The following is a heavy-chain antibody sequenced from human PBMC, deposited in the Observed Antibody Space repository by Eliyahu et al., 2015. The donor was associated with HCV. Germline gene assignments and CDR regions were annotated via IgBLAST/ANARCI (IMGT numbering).Heavy chain of an antibody. CDR1: GXSITXYY. CDR3: ASGGGGIAVAGTGGWFDP. D-gene: IGHD6-19*01. Sequence: QVQLQESGPGLVKPSETLSLTCTXXGXSITXYYWSWXRQPPGKGLDGIGYIHXSGSTNXNPPLKSRVTISVDTSKNQFSLNLTSVTAADTAVYYCASGGGGIAVAGTGGWFDPWGQGTLVTVSS. J-gene: IGHJ5*02. V-gene: IGHV4-59*01. CDR2: IHXSGST.